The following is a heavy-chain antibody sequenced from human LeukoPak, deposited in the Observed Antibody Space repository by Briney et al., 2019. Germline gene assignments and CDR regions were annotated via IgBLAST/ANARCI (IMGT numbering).Heavy chain of an antibody. Sequence: GGSLRLSCSASGFTFDSYTMNWVRQAPGKGLEWVSSISSSSSYIYYADSVKGRFTISRDNAKNSLYLQMNSLRAEDTAVYYCAREGSRGLYYYYYMDVWGKGTTVTVSS. D-gene: IGHD3-22*01. V-gene: IGHV3-21*01. J-gene: IGHJ6*03. CDR1: GFTFDSYT. CDR3: AREGSRGLYYYYYMDV. CDR2: ISSSSSYI.